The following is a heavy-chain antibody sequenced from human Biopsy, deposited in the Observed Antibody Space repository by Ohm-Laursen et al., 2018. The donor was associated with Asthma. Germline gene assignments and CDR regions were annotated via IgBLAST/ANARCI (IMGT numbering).Heavy chain of an antibody. V-gene: IGHV4-30-4*01. J-gene: IGHJ5*02. D-gene: IGHD1-20*01. Sequence: SQTLSLTCSVSGGSIGAGDYYWSWIRQPPGKGLEWIGEIDQSGYTNYNPSLKSRVTISADTSKNQFHLNLSSVTAADTAVYFCARAAITGIRGWFDPWGQGTQVTVSS. CDR3: ARAAITGIRGWFDP. CDR2: IDQSGYT. CDR1: GGSIGAGDYY.